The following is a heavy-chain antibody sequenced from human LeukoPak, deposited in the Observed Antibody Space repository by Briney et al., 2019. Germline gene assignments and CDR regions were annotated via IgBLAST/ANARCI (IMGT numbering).Heavy chain of an antibody. CDR1: GYSFTNSW. J-gene: IGHJ4*02. D-gene: IGHD6-13*01. CDR3: ARFLYSSSWYFDY. Sequence: GESLKISCQGSGYSFTNSWIGWVRQMPGKGLEWMGIIYPGDSDTRYSPSFQGQVTISADKSISTAYLQWSSLKASDTAMYYCARFLYSSSWYFDYWGQGTLVTVSS. V-gene: IGHV5-51*01. CDR2: IYPGDSDT.